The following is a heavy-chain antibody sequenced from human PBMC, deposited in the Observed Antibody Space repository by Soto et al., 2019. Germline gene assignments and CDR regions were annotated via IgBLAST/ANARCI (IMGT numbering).Heavy chain of an antibody. Sequence: EVQLVESGGGLVQPGRSLRLSCAASGFTFDDYAMHWVRQAPGKGLEWVSGISWNSGSIGYVDSVKGRFTISRDNAKNSLYLQMNSLRAEDTALYYCARIHEEGYSFDYWGQGTLVTVSS. CDR1: GFTFDDYA. CDR2: ISWNSGSI. CDR3: ARIHEEGYSFDY. V-gene: IGHV3-9*01. J-gene: IGHJ4*02.